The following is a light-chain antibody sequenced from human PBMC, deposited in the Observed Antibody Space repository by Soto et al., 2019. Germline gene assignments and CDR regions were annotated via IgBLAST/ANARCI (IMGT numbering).Light chain of an antibody. CDR1: QSISSY. V-gene: IGKV1-39*01. CDR3: HQSYSTPPLS. J-gene: IGKJ4*01. CDR2: AAS. Sequence: DIQMTQSPSSLSASVGDRVTITCRASQSISSYLNWYQQKPGKAPKLLIYAASSLQSGVPSRFSGIGSGTDFSLSISSLQPEDFATYYCHQSYSTPPLSFGGGTKVEIK.